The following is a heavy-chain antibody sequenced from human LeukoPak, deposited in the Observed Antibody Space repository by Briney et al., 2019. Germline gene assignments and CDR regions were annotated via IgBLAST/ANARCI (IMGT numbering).Heavy chain of an antibody. Sequence: AASVKVSCKASGGTFSSYGISWVRQAPGQGLEWMGRIIPILGIANYAQKFQGRVTITADTSTNTAYMELSSLRSDDTAVYYCARDPRTPSPYYNGMDVWGQGTTVTVSS. CDR2: IIPILGIA. V-gene: IGHV1-69*04. CDR1: GGTFSSYG. CDR3: ARDPRTPSPYYNGMDV. J-gene: IGHJ6*02.